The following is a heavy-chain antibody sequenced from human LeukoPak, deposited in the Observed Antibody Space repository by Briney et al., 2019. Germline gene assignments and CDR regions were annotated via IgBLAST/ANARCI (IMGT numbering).Heavy chain of an antibody. Sequence: SETLSLTCAVYGGSFSGYYWSWIRQPPGKGLEWIGEINPSASTNYNPSLKSRVTISVDTSKNTFSLKVRSVTAADTAVYYCARSWGYWFDPWGQGTLVTVSS. CDR1: GGSFSGYY. D-gene: IGHD6-13*01. V-gene: IGHV4-34*01. J-gene: IGHJ5*02. CDR2: INPSAST. CDR3: ARSWGYWFDP.